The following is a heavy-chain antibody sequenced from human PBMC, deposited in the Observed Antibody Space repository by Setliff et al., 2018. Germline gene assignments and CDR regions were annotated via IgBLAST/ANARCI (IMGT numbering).Heavy chain of an antibody. CDR1: GGSISTDPYF. D-gene: IGHD2-15*01. J-gene: IGHJ4*02. V-gene: IGHV4-31*11. CDR2: ISHSGRT. Sequence: SETLSLTCAVSGGSISTDPYFWTWIRQHPVKGLEWIGYISHSGRTSYNPSLYSRITVSLDRSKNQFSLQLTSVTAADTAMYYCARVAYPNGGSCRYFDNWGQGTLVTVSS. CDR3: ARVAYPNGGSCRYFDN.